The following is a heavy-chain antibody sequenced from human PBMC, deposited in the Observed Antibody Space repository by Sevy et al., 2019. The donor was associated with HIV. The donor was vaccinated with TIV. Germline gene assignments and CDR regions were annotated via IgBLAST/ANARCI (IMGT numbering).Heavy chain of an antibody. CDR1: GFTFSNYA. CDR3: AKDLAIVVGDAFDI. CDR2: IGGRDTGT. J-gene: IGHJ3*02. V-gene: IGHV3-23*01. Sequence: GESLKISCEASGFTFSNYAMSWVRQAPGKGLEWVSAIGGRDTGTYYADSVKGRFTISRDNSRNTLFLQMNSLRAEDTADYYCAKDLAIVVGDAFDIWGQGTVVTVSS. D-gene: IGHD3-22*01.